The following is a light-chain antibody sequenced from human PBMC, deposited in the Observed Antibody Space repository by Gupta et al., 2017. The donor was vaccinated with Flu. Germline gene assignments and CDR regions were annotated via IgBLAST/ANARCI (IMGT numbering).Light chain of an antibody. V-gene: IGKV3-11*01. CDR1: QSVSSY. CDR2: DAS. J-gene: IGKJ3*01. CDR3: QQRSNWPPLT. Sequence: ERATLSCRASQSVSSYLAWYQQKPGQAPRLLIYDASNRATGIPARFSGSGSGTDFTLTISSLEPEDFAVYYCQQRSNWPPLTFGPGTKVDIK.